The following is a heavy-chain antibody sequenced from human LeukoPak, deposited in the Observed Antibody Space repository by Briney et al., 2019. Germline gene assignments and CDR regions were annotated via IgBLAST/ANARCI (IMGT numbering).Heavy chain of an antibody. CDR3: ARNGGWPTNEYYFDY. CDR1: GGSISSYY. CDR2: IYSSGST. Sequence: SETLSLTCTVSGGSISSYYWSWLRQPPGKGLEWVGYIYSSGSTNYNPSLKSRVTISVDTSKNHSSLKLSSVTAADTAVYYCARNGGWPTNEYYFDYWGQGTLVTVSS. V-gene: IGHV4-59*12. D-gene: IGHD6-19*01. J-gene: IGHJ4*02.